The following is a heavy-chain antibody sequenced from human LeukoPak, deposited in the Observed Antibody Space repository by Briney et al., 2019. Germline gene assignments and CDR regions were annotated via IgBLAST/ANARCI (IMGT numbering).Heavy chain of an antibody. CDR2: ISGSGGST. V-gene: IGHV3-23*01. CDR3: AKGNYDILTGYLYYFDY. J-gene: IGHJ4*02. Sequence: GGSLRLSCAASGFTFSSYAMSWVRQAPGKGLEWVSAISGSGGSTYYADSVRGRFTISRDNSKNTLYLQMNSLRAEDTAVYYCAKGNYDILTGYLYYFDYWGQGTLVTVSS. CDR1: GFTFSSYA. D-gene: IGHD3-9*01.